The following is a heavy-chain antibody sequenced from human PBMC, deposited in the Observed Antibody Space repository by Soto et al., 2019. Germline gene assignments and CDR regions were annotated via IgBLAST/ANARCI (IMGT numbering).Heavy chain of an antibody. J-gene: IGHJ5*02. CDR1: GYTFTSYA. D-gene: IGHD2-2*01. CDR2: INAGNGNT. V-gene: IGHV1-3*01. CDR3: AATQVVPAAMSNWFDP. Sequence: ASVKVSCKASGYTFTSYAMHWVRQAPGQRLEWMGWINAGNGNTKYSQKFQGRVTITRDTSASTAYMELSSLRSEDTAVYYCAATQVVPAAMSNWFDPWGQGTLVTVSS.